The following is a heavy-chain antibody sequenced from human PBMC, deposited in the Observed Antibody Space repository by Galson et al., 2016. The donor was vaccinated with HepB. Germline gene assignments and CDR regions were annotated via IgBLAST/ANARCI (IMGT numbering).Heavy chain of an antibody. CDR2: IFPSGNT. J-gene: IGHJ4*02. CDR3: TRQDLWSIEF. V-gene: IGHV4-4*02. CDR1: GASVSSSYW. Sequence: ETLSLTCAVSGASVSSSYWWSWVRQSPRKGLEWIGEIFPSGNTNYNPALESRLSISLDKSENQFSLKMTSVTAADTALYYCTRQDLWSIEFWGQGILVTVSS. D-gene: IGHD2-21*01.